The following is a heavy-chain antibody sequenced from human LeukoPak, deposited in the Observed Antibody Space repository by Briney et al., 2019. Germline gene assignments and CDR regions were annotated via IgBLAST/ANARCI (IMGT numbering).Heavy chain of an antibody. J-gene: IGHJ4*02. D-gene: IGHD3-22*01. CDR2: IIPIFGTA. V-gene: IGHV1-69*05. CDR3: AREGHINYYDSSGIFDY. CDR1: GGTFSSYA. Sequence: ASVKVSCRASGGTFSSYAISRVRQAPGQGLEWMGRIIPIFGTANYAQKFQGRVTITTDESTSTAYMELSSLRSEDTAVYYCAREGHINYYDSSGIFDYWGQGTLVTVSS.